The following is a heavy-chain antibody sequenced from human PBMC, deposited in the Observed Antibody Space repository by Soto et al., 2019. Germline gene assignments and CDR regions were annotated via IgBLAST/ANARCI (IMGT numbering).Heavy chain of an antibody. CDR1: GGSIRGSSHY. Sequence: SETLSLTCNVSGGSIRGSSHYWGWIRQPPGKGPEWIASMYYSGNSFYNPSLKSRVTISADTSKNQFSLRLTSVTAADAAVYYCARLLRTFVGPNWFDLWGRGTLVTVSS. V-gene: IGHV4-39*01. CDR3: ARLLRTFVGPNWFDL. D-gene: IGHD2-21*01. CDR2: MYYSGNS. J-gene: IGHJ5*02.